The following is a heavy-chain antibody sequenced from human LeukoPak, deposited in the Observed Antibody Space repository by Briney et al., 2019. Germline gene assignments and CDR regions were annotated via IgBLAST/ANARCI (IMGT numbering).Heavy chain of an antibody. J-gene: IGHJ4*02. CDR1: GGSISSSTYY. V-gene: IGHV4-39*01. CDR2: IYYGGST. D-gene: IGHD5-12*01. CDR3: ARRVIVATIDY. Sequence: SETLSLTCTVSGGSISSSTYYWAWIRQPPGKGLEWIGSIYYGGSTYYNPSLKSRVTISADTSKNQFSLKLSSVTAADTAVYFCARRVIVATIDYWGQGTLVTVPS.